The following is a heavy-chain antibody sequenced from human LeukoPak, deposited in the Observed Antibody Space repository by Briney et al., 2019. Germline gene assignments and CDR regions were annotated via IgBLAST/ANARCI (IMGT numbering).Heavy chain of an antibody. CDR3: AKVRSYFYHGLDV. J-gene: IGHJ6*02. Sequence: GGSLRLPCAASGFTFSSYAVSWVRQAPGKGLEWVSATSGSGGSTYYADSVKGRFTISRDNSKNTLYLQMNSLRAEDTAVYYCAKVRSYFYHGLDVWGQGTTVTVSS. V-gene: IGHV3-23*01. CDR1: GFTFSSYA. CDR2: TSGSGGST.